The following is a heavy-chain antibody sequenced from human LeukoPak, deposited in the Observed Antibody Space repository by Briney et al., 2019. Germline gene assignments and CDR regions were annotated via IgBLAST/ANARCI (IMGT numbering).Heavy chain of an antibody. V-gene: IGHV3-23*01. Sequence: GGSLRLSCAASGFTFSSYAMSWVRQAPWKGLEWVSAISGSGGSTYYADSVKGRFTISRDNSKNTLYLQMNSLRAEDTAVYYCAKAALWDYDILTGGYLDYWGQGTLVTVSS. J-gene: IGHJ4*02. D-gene: IGHD3-9*01. CDR2: ISGSGGST. CDR1: GFTFSSYA. CDR3: AKAALWDYDILTGGYLDY.